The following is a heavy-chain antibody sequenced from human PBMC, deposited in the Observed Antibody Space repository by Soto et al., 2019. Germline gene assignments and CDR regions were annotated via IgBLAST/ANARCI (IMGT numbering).Heavy chain of an antibody. CDR3: ARRNSDYSSVWSDAFDI. CDR1: GFTFSSYA. CDR2: ISYDGSSK. D-gene: IGHD6-19*01. J-gene: IGHJ3*02. Sequence: SGGGVVQPGRSLRLSCAASGFTFSSYAMHWVRQAPGKGPEWVAVISYDGSSKTYADSVKGQFTISRDNSKNSLFLQMNNLRPEDTAVYYCARRNSDYSSVWSDAFDIWGQGTMVTVSS. V-gene: IGHV3-30-3*01.